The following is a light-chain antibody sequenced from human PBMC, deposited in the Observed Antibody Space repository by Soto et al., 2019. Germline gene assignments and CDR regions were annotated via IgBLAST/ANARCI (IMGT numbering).Light chain of an antibody. CDR1: SSDIGGYDF. CDR3: CSYAGNGAWV. J-gene: IGLJ3*02. V-gene: IGLV2-14*01. CDR2: EVT. Sequence: QSVLTQPASVSGSPGQSITISCTGTSSDIGGYDFVSWYQQHPAKAPRLIISEVTNRPSGVSNRFSGFKSGNTASLTISGLQAEDEADFFCCSYAGNGAWVFGGGTKLTVL.